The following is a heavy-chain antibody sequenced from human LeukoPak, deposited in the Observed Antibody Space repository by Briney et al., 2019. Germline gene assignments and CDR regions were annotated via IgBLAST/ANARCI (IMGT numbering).Heavy chain of an antibody. J-gene: IGHJ6*03. CDR2: INWNGGST. CDR3: VREHYNYYMDV. V-gene: IGHV3-20*04. Sequence: GGSLRLSCAASGFTFEDYGMSGVRQAPGKGLEWVSGINWNGGSTDYADSVKGRFTISRDNGKNSLYLQMNSLRAEDTALYYCVREHYNYYMDVWGKGTTVTVSS. CDR1: GFTFEDYG.